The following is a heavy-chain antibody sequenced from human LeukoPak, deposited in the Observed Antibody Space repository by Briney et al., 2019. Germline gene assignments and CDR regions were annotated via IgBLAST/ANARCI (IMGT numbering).Heavy chain of an antibody. CDR1: GFTFSSYG. D-gene: IGHD3-16*01. Sequence: LPGRSLRLSCAASGFTFSSYGMHWVRQAPGKGLEWVAVIWYDGSNKYYADSVKGRITISRDNSKNTLYLQMNSLRAEDTAVYYCARDFRGGARAFDYWGQGTLVTVSS. CDR2: IWYDGSNK. J-gene: IGHJ4*02. V-gene: IGHV3-33*01. CDR3: ARDFRGGARAFDY.